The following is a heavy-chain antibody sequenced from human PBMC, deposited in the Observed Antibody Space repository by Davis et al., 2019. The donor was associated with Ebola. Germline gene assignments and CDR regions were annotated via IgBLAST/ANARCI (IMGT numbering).Heavy chain of an antibody. CDR3: ARRVGARSGFDS. Sequence: AASVKVSCKASGYTFTSYYMHWVRQAPGQGLEWMGIINPSGGSTSYAQKFQGRVTMTRTTSIGTAYMELSSLRSDDTAVYYCARRVGARSGFDSWGQGSLVTVSS. V-gene: IGHV1-46*01. J-gene: IGHJ4*02. CDR1: GYTFTSYY. D-gene: IGHD1-26*01. CDR2: INPSGGST.